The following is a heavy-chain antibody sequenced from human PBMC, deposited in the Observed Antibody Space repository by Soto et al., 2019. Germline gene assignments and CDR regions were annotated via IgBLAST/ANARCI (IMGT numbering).Heavy chain of an antibody. V-gene: IGHV3-21*06. D-gene: IGHD2-15*01. CDR2: ISSDDNYI. Sequence: GGSLRLSCAASGFIFSDCSMNWMRQAPGKGLEWVASISSDDNYIYYRDSVEGRFTISRDNAKNSLYLQMTSLGADDTAVYYCARGRTCKGASCYGGGDYWGQGTLVTVSS. J-gene: IGHJ4*02. CDR3: ARGRTCKGASCYGGGDY. CDR1: GFIFSDCS.